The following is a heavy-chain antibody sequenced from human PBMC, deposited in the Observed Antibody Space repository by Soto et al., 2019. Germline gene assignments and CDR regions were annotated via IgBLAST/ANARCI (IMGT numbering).Heavy chain of an antibody. CDR1: GGSISSGDYY. V-gene: IGHV4-30-4*01. Sequence: SETLSLTCTVSGGSISSGDYYWILIRQPPGKGLEWIGYIYYSGSTYYNPSLKSRVTISVDTSKNQFSLKLSSVTAADTAVYYCARDVSRWWFDSSGPTIPSRLNWFDPWGQGTLVTVSS. CDR2: IYYSGST. D-gene: IGHD3-22*01. J-gene: IGHJ5*02. CDR3: ARDVSRWWFDSSGPTIPSRLNWFDP.